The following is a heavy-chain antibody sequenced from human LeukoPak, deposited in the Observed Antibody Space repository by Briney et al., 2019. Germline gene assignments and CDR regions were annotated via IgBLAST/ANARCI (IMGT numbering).Heavy chain of an antibody. Sequence: PGGSLRLSCTVSGFIFNNYAIHWVRQAPGKGLEWVAVTSYDGSTEYYADSVKGRFTISRDNSKNTLNLQMNSLRAEDTAVYYCARDLSERWLNPADYWGQGTLVTVSS. D-gene: IGHD5-24*01. CDR1: GFIFNNYA. J-gene: IGHJ4*02. CDR3: ARDLSERWLNPADY. V-gene: IGHV3-30*04. CDR2: TSYDGSTE.